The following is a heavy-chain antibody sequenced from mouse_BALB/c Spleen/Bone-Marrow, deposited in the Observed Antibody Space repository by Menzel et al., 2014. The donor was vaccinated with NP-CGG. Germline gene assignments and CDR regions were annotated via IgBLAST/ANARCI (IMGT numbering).Heavy chain of an antibody. V-gene: IGHV3-2*02. Sequence: EVQRVESGPGLVKPSQSLSLTCTVTGYSITCDYAWNWIRQFPGNKLEWMGYINYSGSTSYNPSLKSRISITRDTSENQFFLQVNSVTTEDTATYYCARDYYGSSYFDYWGQGTTLTVSS. CDR1: GYSITCDYA. CDR2: INYSGST. D-gene: IGHD1-1*01. CDR3: ARDYYGSSYFDY. J-gene: IGHJ2*01.